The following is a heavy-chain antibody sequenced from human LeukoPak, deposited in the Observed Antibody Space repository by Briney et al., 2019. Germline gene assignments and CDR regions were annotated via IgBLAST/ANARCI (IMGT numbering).Heavy chain of an antibody. J-gene: IGHJ3*02. CDR2: ISGSGGST. D-gene: IGHD2-15*01. V-gene: IGHV3-23*01. CDR1: GCTFSSYA. CDR3: AKGDVVHDAFDI. Sequence: PGGSLRLSCAASGCTFSSYAMSWVGQAPGEGVEWVSAISGSGGSTYYADSVKGRFTISRDNSKNTLYLQMNSLRAEDTAVYYCAKGDVVHDAFDIWGQGTMVTVSS.